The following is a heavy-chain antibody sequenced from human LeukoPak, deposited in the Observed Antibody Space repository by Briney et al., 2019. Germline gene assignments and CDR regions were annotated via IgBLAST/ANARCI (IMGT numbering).Heavy chain of an antibody. D-gene: IGHD3-10*02. CDR3: ARGAVRGSSHLTPPDY. CDR1: GFTFSSYS. CDR2: ISSSSSYI. J-gene: IGHJ4*02. V-gene: IGHV3-21*01. Sequence: GGSLRLSCAASGFTFSSYSMNWVRQAPGKGLEWVSPISSSSSYIYYADSVKGRFTISRDNAKNSLYLQMNSLRAEDTAVYYCARGAVRGSSHLTPPDYWGQGTLVTVSS.